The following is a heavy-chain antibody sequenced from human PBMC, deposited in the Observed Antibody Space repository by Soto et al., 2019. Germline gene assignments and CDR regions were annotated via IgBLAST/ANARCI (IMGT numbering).Heavy chain of an antibody. D-gene: IGHD2-2*01. Sequence: GGSLRLSCSPSGFTFSDYAMSWVRQAPGKGLEWVSSISKSDYTYYSDPVKGRFTISRDNAKNSVSLQMNTLRVEDTAVYYCAREDSIIIPAVSDFWGQGTLVTVSS. CDR1: GFTFSDYA. V-gene: IGHV3-21*01. J-gene: IGHJ4*02. CDR3: AREDSIIIPAVSDF. CDR2: ISKSDYT.